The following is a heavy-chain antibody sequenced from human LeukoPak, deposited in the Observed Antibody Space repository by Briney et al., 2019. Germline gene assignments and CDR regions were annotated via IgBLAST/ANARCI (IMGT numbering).Heavy chain of an antibody. D-gene: IGHD2-15*01. CDR1: GGTFSSYA. V-gene: IGHV1-69*05. J-gene: IGHJ4*02. CDR3: AKDGCSGGSCYRSIFDY. CDR2: IIPIFGTA. Sequence: SVKVSCKASGGTFSSYAISWVRQAPGQGLEWMGRIIPIFGTANYAQKFQGRVTITTDESTSTAYMELSSLRSEDTAVYYCAKDGCSGGSCYRSIFDYWGQGTLVTVSS.